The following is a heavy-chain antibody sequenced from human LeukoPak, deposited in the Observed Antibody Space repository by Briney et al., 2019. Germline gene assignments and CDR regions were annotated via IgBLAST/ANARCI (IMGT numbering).Heavy chain of an antibody. CDR3: AATSWGSFSS. CDR2: IYGGGST. J-gene: IGHJ5*02. Sequence: GGSLRLSCAGSGFTFTDAWMNWVRQAPGKGLDWVSDIYGGGSTNYADSVKGRFTISRDTSRNTIYLQMNSLRVDDTAVYYCAATSWGSFSSWGQGTLVTVSS. D-gene: IGHD2-2*01. V-gene: IGHV3-66*01. CDR1: GFTFTDAW.